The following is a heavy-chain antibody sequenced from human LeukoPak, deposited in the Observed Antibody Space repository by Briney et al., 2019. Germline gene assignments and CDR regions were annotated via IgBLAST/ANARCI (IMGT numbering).Heavy chain of an antibody. J-gene: IGHJ4*02. V-gene: IGHV3-23*01. CDR2: ISGSGGST. CDR1: GFTFNNYA. CDR3: AKETQLTVSALFDY. D-gene: IGHD1-1*01. Sequence: PGGSLRLSCAASGFTFNNYATSWVRQAPGKGLEWVSAISGSGGSTFYADSVKGRFTISRDSSKNTLFLQVNSLRAEDTAVYYCAKETQLTVSALFDYWGQGTLVTVSS.